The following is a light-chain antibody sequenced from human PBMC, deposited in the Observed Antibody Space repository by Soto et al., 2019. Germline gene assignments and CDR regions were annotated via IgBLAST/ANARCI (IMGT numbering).Light chain of an antibody. J-gene: IGKJ1*01. CDR3: QQRRDWPRT. CDR1: QSISTY. CDR2: GAS. V-gene: IGKV3-11*01. Sequence: EIVLTQSPATLSLSPGERATLSCRASQSISTYLVWYQQRPGQAPRLLIYGASNRATGIPARFSGSGSGTDFTLTISSLEPEDFAVYYCQQRRDWPRTFGQGTRVEIK.